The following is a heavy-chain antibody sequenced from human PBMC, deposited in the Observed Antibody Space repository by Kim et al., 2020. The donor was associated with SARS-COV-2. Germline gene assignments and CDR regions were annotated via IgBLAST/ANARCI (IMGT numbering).Heavy chain of an antibody. V-gene: IGHV4-4*07. Sequence: YHPSHTSRVTMSVDTAKSQFSLKLSSVTAADTAVYYCAGIAVTGIKNIDYWGQGTLVTVSS. J-gene: IGHJ4*02. D-gene: IGHD6-19*01. CDR3: AGIAVTGIKNIDY.